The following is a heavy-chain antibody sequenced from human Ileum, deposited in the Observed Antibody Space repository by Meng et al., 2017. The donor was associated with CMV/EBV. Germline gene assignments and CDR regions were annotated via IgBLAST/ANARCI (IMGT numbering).Heavy chain of an antibody. Sequence: EVQLVESGGGLVKPGGSLRLSCTAYGFSFSNYNMNWVRQAPGKGLEWVSSISDGSRYIYYADSVKGRFTISRDNSKNTVSLQMNSLRPEDTAVYYCAKDCGFGGNRDYGGQGTLVTVSS. J-gene: IGHJ4*02. V-gene: IGHV3-21*01. CDR3: AKDCGFGGNRDY. CDR2: ISDGSRYI. CDR1: GFSFSNYN. D-gene: IGHD3-16*01.